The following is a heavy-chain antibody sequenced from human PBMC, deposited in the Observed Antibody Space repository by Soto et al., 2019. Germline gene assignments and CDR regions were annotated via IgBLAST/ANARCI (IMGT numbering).Heavy chain of an antibody. CDR1: GFTVTTNY. CDR3: ARDFSGKNDAFDI. V-gene: IGHV3-66*01. CDR2: VYSGGST. Sequence: EVQLVESGGGLVQPGGSLRLSCAASGFTVTTNYMRWVRQPPGKGLEWVSVVYSGGSTYYADSVKGRFTVSRVNSKNTLYLQMNSLRAEDTAVYYCARDFSGKNDAFDIWGQGTVVTVSS. J-gene: IGHJ3*02. D-gene: IGHD3-10*01.